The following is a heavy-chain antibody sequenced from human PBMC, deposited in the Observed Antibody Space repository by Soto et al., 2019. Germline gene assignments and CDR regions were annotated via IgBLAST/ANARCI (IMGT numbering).Heavy chain of an antibody. CDR2: INHSGST. D-gene: IGHD3-22*01. CDR1: GGSFSGYY. V-gene: IGHV4-34*01. CDR3: ARGLRDSSGYYAFDY. J-gene: IGHJ4*02. Sequence: PSETLSLTCAVYGGSFSGYYWSWIRQPPGKGLEWIGEINHSGSTNYNPSLKSRVTISVDTSKNQFSLKLSSVTAADTAVYYCARGLRDSSGYYAFDYWGQGALVTVSS.